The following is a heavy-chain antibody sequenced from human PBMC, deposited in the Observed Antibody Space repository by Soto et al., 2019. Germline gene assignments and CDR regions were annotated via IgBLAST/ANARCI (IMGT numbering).Heavy chain of an antibody. CDR1: GGTFSSYA. CDR2: IIPIFGTA. D-gene: IGHD5-18*01. Sequence: QVQLVQSGAEVKKPGSSVKVSCKASGGTFSSYAISWVRQAPGQGLEWMGGIIPIFGTANYAQKFQGRVTITADESTRTAYMELSSLRSEDTAVYYCASGDTAISYYYYGMDVWGQGTTVTVSS. J-gene: IGHJ6*02. V-gene: IGHV1-69*12. CDR3: ASGDTAISYYYYGMDV.